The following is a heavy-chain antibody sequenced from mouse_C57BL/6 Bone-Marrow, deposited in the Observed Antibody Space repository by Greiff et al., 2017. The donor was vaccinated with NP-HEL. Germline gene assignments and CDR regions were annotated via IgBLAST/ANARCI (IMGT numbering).Heavy chain of an antibody. J-gene: IGHJ3*01. CDR2: IDPSDSYT. CDR3: ARRGSGSRISFAD. Sequence: QVQLQQPGAELVMPGASVKLSCKASGYTFTSYWMHWVKQRPGQGLEWIGEIDPSDSYTNYIQKFKGKSTLTVDKSSSTAYMQLSSLTSEDSAVYYSARRGSGSRISFADWGQGTLVTVSA. CDR1: GYTFTSYW. V-gene: IGHV1-69*01. D-gene: IGHD1-1*01.